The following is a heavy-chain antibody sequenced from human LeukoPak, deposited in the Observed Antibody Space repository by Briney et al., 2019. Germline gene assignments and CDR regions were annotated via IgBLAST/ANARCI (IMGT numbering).Heavy chain of an antibody. J-gene: IGHJ3*02. V-gene: IGHV3-30*18. D-gene: IGHD5-24*01. CDR1: GLTFSRSA. CDR3: AKGSSTGRWVQLELDAFDI. CDR2: ISYDGTNK. Sequence: QTGGSLRLSCAASGLTFSRSAMHWDRQAPGKGLEWVAVISYDGTNKYYEDSVKGRFTISRDSSKSTLYLQMNSLRAEDTAVYYCAKGSSTGRWVQLELDAFDIWGQGTMVTVSS.